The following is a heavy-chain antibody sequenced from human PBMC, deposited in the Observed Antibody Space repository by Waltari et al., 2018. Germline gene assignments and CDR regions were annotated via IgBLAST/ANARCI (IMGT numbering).Heavy chain of an antibody. Sequence: QLQLQESGPGLVQPSETLSLSCTVSGDSISSSNYLWGWLRQPPGKGLEWIANIYYSGTTDYNPSLRSRVTISIDTSKNQFSLKMTSMTAADTAVYYCVRSGVAPARRTNGFDPWGQGTLVIVSS. J-gene: IGHJ5*02. D-gene: IGHD6-13*01. CDR2: IYYSGTT. CDR3: VRSGVAPARRTNGFDP. CDR1: GDSISSSNYL. V-gene: IGHV4-39*01.